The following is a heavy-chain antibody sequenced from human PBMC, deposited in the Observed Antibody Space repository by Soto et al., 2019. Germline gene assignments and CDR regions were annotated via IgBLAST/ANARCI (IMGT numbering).Heavy chain of an antibody. D-gene: IGHD3-22*01. CDR1: GGSINSGDYY. J-gene: IGHJ4*02. V-gene: IGHV4-30-4*01. CDR3: ARLYTDYEAFDY. CDR2: IYYSGST. Sequence: KPSETLSLTCSVSGGSINSGDYYWSWIRQSPGKGLEWIGYIYYSGSTYYNPSLKSRSTISIDTSKNQFFLDVDSVTAADTAVYYCARLYTDYEAFDYWGQGTLVTVYS.